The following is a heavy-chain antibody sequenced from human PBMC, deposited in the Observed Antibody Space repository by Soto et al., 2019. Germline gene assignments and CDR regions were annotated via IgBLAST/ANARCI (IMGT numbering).Heavy chain of an antibody. CDR2: ISGSGGST. CDR1: GFTFSSYA. Sequence: EVQLLESGGGLVQPGGSLRLSCAASGFTFSSYAMSWVRQAPGKGLEWVSAISGSGGSTYYADSVKGRFTISRDNSKNTLYLQMNSLRAEDTAVYYCAKGAESLRDYYYYSYYMDVWGKGTTVTVSS. J-gene: IGHJ6*03. D-gene: IGHD3-3*01. CDR3: AKGAESLRDYYYYSYYMDV. V-gene: IGHV3-23*01.